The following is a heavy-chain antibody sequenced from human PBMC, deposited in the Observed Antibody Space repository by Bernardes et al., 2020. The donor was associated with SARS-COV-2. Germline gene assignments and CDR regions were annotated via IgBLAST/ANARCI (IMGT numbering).Heavy chain of an antibody. Sequence: GSLRLSCAASGFTFSSYWMSWVRQAPGKGLEWVTNIKQDGSEKYYVDSVKGRFTISRDNAKNSLYLQMNSLRAEDTAVYYCARLGGSSWYWDYWGQGTLVTVSS. D-gene: IGHD6-13*01. CDR3: ARLGGSSWYWDY. J-gene: IGHJ4*02. CDR1: GFTFSSYW. CDR2: IKQDGSEK. V-gene: IGHV3-7*03.